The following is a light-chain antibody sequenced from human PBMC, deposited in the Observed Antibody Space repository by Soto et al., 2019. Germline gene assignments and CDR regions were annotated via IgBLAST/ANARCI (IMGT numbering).Light chain of an antibody. CDR1: SSNIGSNT. J-gene: IGLJ2*01. V-gene: IGLV1-44*01. Sequence: QSVLTQPPSASATPGQRVTISCSGSSSNIGSNTANWYQQLPGTAPKLLIYSNDKRPSGVPNRFSGSKSGTSASLAISGLRSEDEADYYCAAWDDSLSGPLFGGGTKLTVL. CDR3: AAWDDSLSGPL. CDR2: SND.